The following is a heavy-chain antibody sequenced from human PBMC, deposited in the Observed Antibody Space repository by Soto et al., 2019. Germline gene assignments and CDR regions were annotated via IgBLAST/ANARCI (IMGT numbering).Heavy chain of an antibody. D-gene: IGHD3-9*01. Sequence: SETLSLTCTVSGGSISSGDYYWSWIRQPPGKGLEWIGYIYYSGSTYYNPSLKSRVTISVDTSKNQFSLKLSSVTAADTAVYYCAIAGHYYDILTGYYRTPFDYWGQGTLVTVSS. CDR2: IYYSGST. CDR3: AIAGHYYDILTGYYRTPFDY. CDR1: GGSISSGDYY. J-gene: IGHJ4*02. V-gene: IGHV4-30-4*01.